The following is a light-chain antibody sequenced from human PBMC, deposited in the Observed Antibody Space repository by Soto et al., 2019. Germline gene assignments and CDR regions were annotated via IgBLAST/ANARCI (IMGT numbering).Light chain of an antibody. CDR2: EDN. Sequence: NFMLTQPHSVSESPGKTVTISCTRSSGSIASNYVQWYQQRPGSAPTTVIYEDNQRPSGVPDRFSGSIDSSSNSASLTISGLKTEDEADYYGGGVFGGGTKVTVL. V-gene: IGLV6-57*04. CDR3: GGV. CDR1: SGSIASNY. J-gene: IGLJ2*01.